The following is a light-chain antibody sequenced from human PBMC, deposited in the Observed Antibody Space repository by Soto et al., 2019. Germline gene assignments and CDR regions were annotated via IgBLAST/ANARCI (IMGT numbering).Light chain of an antibody. J-gene: IGLJ2*01. CDR1: TGAVTSGYY. Sequence: QAVVTQEPSLTVSPGGTVSLTCASSTGAVTSGYYPNWLQQKPGQAPRPLIYSTSNKHSWTPARFSGSLLGGKAALTLSGVQPEDEAEYYCLLYYGGAVVFGGGTKLTVL. CDR3: LLYYGGAVV. CDR2: STS. V-gene: IGLV7-43*01.